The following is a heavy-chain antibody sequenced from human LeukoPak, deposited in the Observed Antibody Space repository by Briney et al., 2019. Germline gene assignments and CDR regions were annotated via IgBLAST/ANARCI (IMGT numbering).Heavy chain of an antibody. V-gene: IGHV4-34*01. CDR3: ARVGHWNYINY. D-gene: IGHD1-7*01. Sequence: SETLSLTCAVYGGSFSGYYWSWIRQPPGKGLEGIGEINHSGSTNYNPSLKSRVTISVDTSKNQFSLKLSSVTAADTAVYYCARVGHWNYINYWGQGTLVTVSS. CDR2: INHSGST. CDR1: GGSFSGYY. J-gene: IGHJ4*02.